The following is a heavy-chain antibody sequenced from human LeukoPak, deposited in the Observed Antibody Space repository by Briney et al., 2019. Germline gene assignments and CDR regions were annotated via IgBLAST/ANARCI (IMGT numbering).Heavy chain of an antibody. Sequence: ASVKVSCKASGYTFTSYYMHWVRQAPGQGLEWMGIINPSGGSTSYAQKFQGRVTMTRDTSTSTVYVELSSLRSEDTAVYYCARGYCSSTSCEQIGRHLRFLEWLFPAFDYWGQGTLVTVSS. CDR3: ARGYCSSTSCEQIGRHLRFLEWLFPAFDY. CDR2: INPSGGST. J-gene: IGHJ4*02. D-gene: IGHD3-3*01. CDR1: GYTFTSYY. V-gene: IGHV1-46*03.